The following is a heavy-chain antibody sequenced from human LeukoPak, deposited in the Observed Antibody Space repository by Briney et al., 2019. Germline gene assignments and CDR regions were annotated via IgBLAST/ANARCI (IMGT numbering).Heavy chain of an antibody. Sequence: GGSLRLSCAASGFTFSSYGMHWVRQAPGKGLEWVAVIWYDGSNKYYADSVKGRFTISRDNSKNTLYLQMNSLRAEDTAVYYCAKSGYDFWSGYYPEHYYYYYYMDVWGKGTTVTVSS. CDR3: AKSGYDFWSGYYPEHYYYYYYMDV. CDR1: GFTFSSYG. CDR2: IWYDGSNK. D-gene: IGHD3-3*01. V-gene: IGHV3-33*06. J-gene: IGHJ6*03.